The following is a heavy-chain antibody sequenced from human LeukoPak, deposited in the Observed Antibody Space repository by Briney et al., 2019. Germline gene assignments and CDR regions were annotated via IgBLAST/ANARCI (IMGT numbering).Heavy chain of an antibody. CDR1: GFTFSSYG. CDR3: AKDYDSSGYYPLCYFDY. V-gene: IGHV3-30*02. Sequence: GGSLRLSCAASGFTFSSYGMHCVRQAPGKGLEWVAFIRYDGSNKYYADSVKGRFTIAIDNSKNTLYLQMNSLRAEDTAVYYCAKDYDSSGYYPLCYFDYWGQGTLVTVSS. D-gene: IGHD3-22*01. CDR2: IRYDGSNK. J-gene: IGHJ4*02.